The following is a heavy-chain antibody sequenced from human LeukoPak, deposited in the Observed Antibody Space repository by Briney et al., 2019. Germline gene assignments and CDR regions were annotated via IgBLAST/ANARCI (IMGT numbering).Heavy chain of an antibody. J-gene: IGHJ3*02. CDR1: GGSISSSSYY. D-gene: IGHD6-13*01. Sequence: SETLSLTCTVSGGSISSSSYYWGWIRQPPGKGLEWIGSIYYSGSTCYNPSLKSRVTISVDTSKNQFSLKLSSVTAADTAVYYCASLIVAALRGAFHIWAQGTMVTVSS. V-gene: IGHV4-39*01. CDR3: ASLIVAALRGAFHI. CDR2: IYYSGST.